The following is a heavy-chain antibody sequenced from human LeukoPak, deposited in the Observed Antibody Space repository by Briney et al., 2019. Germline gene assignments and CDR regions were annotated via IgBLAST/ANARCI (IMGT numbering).Heavy chain of an antibody. D-gene: IGHD6-13*01. J-gene: IGHJ4*02. Sequence: GGSLRLSCAASGFTFSSYAIHWVRQAPGKGLEWVADISHDGSNKYYADSVKGRFTISRDNSKNTLYLQMNSLRAEDTAVYYCAREYSSSWYYFDYWGQGTLVTVSS. CDR3: AREYSSSWYYFDY. V-gene: IGHV3-30-3*01. CDR1: GFTFSSYA. CDR2: ISHDGSNK.